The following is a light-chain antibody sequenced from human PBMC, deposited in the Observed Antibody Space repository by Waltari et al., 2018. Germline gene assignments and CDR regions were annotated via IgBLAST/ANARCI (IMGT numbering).Light chain of an antibody. CDR1: QSVSSSY. CDR2: GAS. CDR3: QQYGSSPYT. Sequence: EIVLTPSPGTLSLSPGARATLSCRASQSVSSSYLAWYRQKPGQAPRLPIYGASSRATRIPDRFSGSGSETDFTLTISRLEPEDFAVYYCQQYGSSPYTFGQGTKLEIK. J-gene: IGKJ2*01. V-gene: IGKV3-20*01.